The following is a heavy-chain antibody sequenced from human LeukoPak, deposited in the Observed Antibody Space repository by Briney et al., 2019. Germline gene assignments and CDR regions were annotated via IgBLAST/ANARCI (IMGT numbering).Heavy chain of an antibody. CDR1: GFTFSSYS. CDR3: ARVTTEGYYYYMDV. Sequence: GGSLRLSCAASGFTFSSYSMNWVRQAPGKGLEWVSYISSSSSTIYYAYAVKGRFTISRDNAKNTLYLQMNSLRAEDTAVYYCARVTTEGYYYYMDVWGKGTTVTVSS. J-gene: IGHJ6*03. V-gene: IGHV3-48*01. CDR2: ISSSSSTI. D-gene: IGHD4-11*01.